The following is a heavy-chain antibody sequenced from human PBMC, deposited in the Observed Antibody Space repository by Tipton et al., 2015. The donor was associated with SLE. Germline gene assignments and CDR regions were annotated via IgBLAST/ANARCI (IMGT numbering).Heavy chain of an antibody. CDR2: INHSGST. J-gene: IGHJ4*02. D-gene: IGHD3-22*01. V-gene: IGHV4-34*01. Sequence: TLSLTCAVYGGSFSGYYWTWIRQPPGKGLEWIGEINHSGSTNYNPSLKSRVTISVDTSKNQFSLKLSSVTAADTAVYYCASETYYYDSSGYYPQYYFDYWGQGGLVTVSS. CDR1: GGSFSGYY. CDR3: ASETYYYDSSGYYPQYYFDY.